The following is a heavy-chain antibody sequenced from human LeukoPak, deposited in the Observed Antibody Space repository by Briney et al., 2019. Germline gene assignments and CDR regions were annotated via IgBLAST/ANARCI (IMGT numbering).Heavy chain of an antibody. D-gene: IGHD6-19*01. V-gene: IGHV3-23*01. CDR3: AKSRGIYDNSGWRTFDY. CDR1: GFTFNIYT. J-gene: IGHJ4*02. Sequence: GGSLRLSCAASGFTFNIYTMSWVRRAPGKGLEWVSVISDNGGSTYYADSVKGRFTISRDNSKNTLYLQMKSLRADDTAIYYCAKSRGIYDNSGWRTFDYWGQGTLVTVSS. CDR2: ISDNGGST.